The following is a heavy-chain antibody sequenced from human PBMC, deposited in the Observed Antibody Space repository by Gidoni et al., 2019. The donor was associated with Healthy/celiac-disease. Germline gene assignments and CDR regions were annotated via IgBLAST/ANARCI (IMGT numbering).Heavy chain of an antibody. CDR2: IKSKTDGGTT. Sequence: EVQLVESGGGLVKPGGSLRLSCAASGFTFSNAWMHWVRQAPGKGLEWVGRIKSKTDGGTTDYAAPVKGRFTISRDDSKNTLYLQMNSLKTEDTAVYYCTTGPLPYCSSTSCQHYYYYGMDVWGQGTTVTVSS. V-gene: IGHV3-15*07. CDR1: GFTFSNAW. J-gene: IGHJ6*02. D-gene: IGHD2-2*01. CDR3: TTGPLPYCSSTSCQHYYYYGMDV.